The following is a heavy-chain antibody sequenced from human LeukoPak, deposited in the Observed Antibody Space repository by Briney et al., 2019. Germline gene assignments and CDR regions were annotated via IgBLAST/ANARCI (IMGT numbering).Heavy chain of an antibody. CDR3: ARHRSWFGESQLGPRGPVDY. J-gene: IGHJ4*02. V-gene: IGHV4-61*02. Sequence: SQTLSLTCTVSGGSISSGSYYWSWIRQPAGKGLEWLGRIYTSGSTNYNPSLKSRVTLSVDTSKNHFYLKLSSVTAADTAVYYCARHRSWFGESQLGPRGPVDYGGQGTLVTVSS. CDR2: IYTSGST. D-gene: IGHD3-10*01. CDR1: GGSISSGSYY.